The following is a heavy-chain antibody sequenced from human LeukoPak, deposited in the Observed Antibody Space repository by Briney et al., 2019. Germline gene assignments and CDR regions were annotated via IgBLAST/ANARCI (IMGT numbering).Heavy chain of an antibody. CDR1: GFTFSTYS. V-gene: IGHV3-21*01. J-gene: IGHJ4*02. CDR3: AREDNYYGSGTPFDY. CDR2: ISSTSSYI. Sequence: GGFLRLSCAASGFTFSTYSMNWVRQAPGRGLKWVSSISSTSSYIYYADSVKGRFTISRDNAKNSLYLQMNSLRAEDTAVYYCAREDNYYGSGTPFDYWGQGTLVTVSS. D-gene: IGHD3-10*01.